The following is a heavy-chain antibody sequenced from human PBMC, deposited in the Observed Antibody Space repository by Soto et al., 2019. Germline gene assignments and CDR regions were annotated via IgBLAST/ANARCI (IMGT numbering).Heavy chain of an antibody. CDR3: ASRLLYGDYVLYYYGMDV. CDR1: GFTFSSYS. V-gene: IGHV3-21*01. Sequence: GGSLRLSCAASGFTFSSYSMNWVRQAPGKGLEWVSSISSSSSYIYYADSVKGRFTISRDNAKNSLYLQMNSLRAEDTAVYYCASRLLYGDYVLYYYGMDVWGQGTTVTVSS. CDR2: ISSSSSYI. D-gene: IGHD4-17*01. J-gene: IGHJ6*02.